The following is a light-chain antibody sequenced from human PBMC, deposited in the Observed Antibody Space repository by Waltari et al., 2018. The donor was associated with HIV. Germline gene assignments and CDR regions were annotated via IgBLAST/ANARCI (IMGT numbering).Light chain of an antibody. CDR3: SSYAGSAVV. Sequence: QSALTQPPPAPGSRGQSATIPCTGTTSHVGAYTYVSWYQQYPGMAPKLIIYEVNKRPSGVPDRFSGSKSGNTASLTVSGLQAEDEADFYCSSYAGSAVVFGGGTKLTVL. J-gene: IGLJ2*01. V-gene: IGLV2-8*01. CDR2: EVN. CDR1: TSHVGAYTY.